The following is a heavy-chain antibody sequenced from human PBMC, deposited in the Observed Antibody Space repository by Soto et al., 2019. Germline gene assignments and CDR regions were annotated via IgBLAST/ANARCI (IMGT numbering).Heavy chain of an antibody. D-gene: IGHD3-3*01. V-gene: IGHV4-34*01. J-gene: IGHJ6*02. CDR1: GVSFSGYY. CDR3: ARARFEVEWLLVGVRGGMDV. CDR2: INHSGST. Sequence: KTXETLSLTCTVYGVSFSGYYWSWIRQPPGKGLEWIGEINHSGSTNYNPSLKSRVTISVDTSKNQFSLKLSSVTAADTAVYYCARARFEVEWLLVGVRGGMDVWGQGTKVTVYS.